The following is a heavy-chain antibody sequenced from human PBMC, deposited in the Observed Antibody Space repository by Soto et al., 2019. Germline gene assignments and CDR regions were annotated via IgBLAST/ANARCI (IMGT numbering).Heavy chain of an antibody. CDR1: GFTFSSYA. CDR2: ISYDGSNK. D-gene: IGHD4-17*01. CDR3: ARDPSLYGPTIDV. V-gene: IGHV3-30-3*01. Sequence: QVQLVESGGGVVQPGRSLRLSCAASGFTFSSYAMHWVRQAPGKGLEWVAVISYDGSNKYYADSVKGRFTISRDNSKNTLYLQMNSLRAEDTAVYYCARDPSLYGPTIDVWGQGTTVTVSS. J-gene: IGHJ6*02.